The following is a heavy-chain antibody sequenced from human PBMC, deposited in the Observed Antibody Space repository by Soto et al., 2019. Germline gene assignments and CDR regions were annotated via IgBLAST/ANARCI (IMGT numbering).Heavy chain of an antibody. CDR2: ISTYNGNT. V-gene: IGHV1-18*01. D-gene: IGHD3-3*01. CDR3: ARPKALRFLEGQGPSDAFDI. J-gene: IGHJ3*02. Sequence: ASVKVSCKASGYTFTTYDFTWVRQAPGQGLEWMGWISTYNGNTNYAQKLQGRVTITTDKSTSTVYMELRSLRSEDTAVYYCARPKALRFLEGQGPSDAFDIWGQGTMVNVSS. CDR1: GYTFTTYD.